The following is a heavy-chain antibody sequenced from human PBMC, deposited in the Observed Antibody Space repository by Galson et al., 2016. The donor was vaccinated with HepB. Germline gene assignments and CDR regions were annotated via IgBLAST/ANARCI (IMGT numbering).Heavy chain of an antibody. V-gene: IGHV4-34*01. CDR1: GGSFNDYY. J-gene: IGHJ5*02. CDR3: TRDGLGCCGLEP. D-gene: IGHD3-16*01. Sequence: SETLSLTCAVYGGSFNDYYWSWIRQSPGKGLEWIGEIHDSGNTNYNPSLRSRVTISLDTSKNQFSLQLNSVTAADTAVYYCTRDGLGCCGLEPWGQGTLVTVSS. CDR2: IHDSGNT.